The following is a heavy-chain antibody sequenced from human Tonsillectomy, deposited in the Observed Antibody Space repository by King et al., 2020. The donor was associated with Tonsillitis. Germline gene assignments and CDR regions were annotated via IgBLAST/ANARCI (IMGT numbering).Heavy chain of an antibody. CDR3: AKALASRLVGAIYAFDI. D-gene: IGHD1-26*01. CDR2: ISYDGSNE. V-gene: IGHV3-30*18. CDR1: GFTFNTYA. J-gene: IGHJ3*02. Sequence: VQLVESGGGVVQPGTSLRLSCAASGFTFNTYAMHWVRQAPGKGLEWVAVISYDGSNEYYGDSVKGRFTISRDNSRNTLYLQMHSLRAEDTAVYYCAKALASRLVGAIYAFDIWGQGTMGTVSS.